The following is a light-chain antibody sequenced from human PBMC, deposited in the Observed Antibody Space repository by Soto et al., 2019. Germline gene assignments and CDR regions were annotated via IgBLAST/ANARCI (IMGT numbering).Light chain of an antibody. J-gene: IGLJ2*01. CDR3: SSYAGSNNPVV. CDR1: SSDVGGYNY. Sequence: QSVLTQPPSASGSHGQSVTISCTGTSSDVGGYNYVSWYQQHPGKAPKLMIYEVSKRPSGVPDRFSGSKSGNTASLTVSGLQAEDEADYYCSSYAGSNNPVVFGGGTKLTVL. V-gene: IGLV2-8*01. CDR2: EVS.